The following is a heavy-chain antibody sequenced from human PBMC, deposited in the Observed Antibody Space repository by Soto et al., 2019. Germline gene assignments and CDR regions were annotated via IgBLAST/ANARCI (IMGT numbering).Heavy chain of an antibody. CDR1: GYPFTRYS. V-gene: IGHV1-18*04. Sequence: ASVNVSCKASGYPFTRYSIRWVRQAPGQGLERMGWISGYNGDTEYSKNFQGRLTMTIDTSTTTATMDLRSLRSDDTAVYYCARASLTIFGAPYGMDVWGQGTSVTVSS. J-gene: IGHJ6*02. CDR2: ISGYNGDT. CDR3: ARASLTIFGAPYGMDV. D-gene: IGHD3-3*01.